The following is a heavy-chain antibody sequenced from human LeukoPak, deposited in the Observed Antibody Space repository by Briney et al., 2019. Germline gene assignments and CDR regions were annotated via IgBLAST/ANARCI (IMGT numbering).Heavy chain of an antibody. V-gene: IGHV4-34*01. D-gene: IGHD6-19*01. J-gene: IGHJ3*02. Sequence: PSETLSLTCAVFGGSFSDYYWIWLRHPPGKGREWFGEINHSGSTNYKPSLKSRVTISIDTSKNQFSLRLSSVTAADTAVYYCARKQRLVLADAFDIWGQGTMVTVSS. CDR3: ARKQRLVLADAFDI. CDR2: INHSGST. CDR1: GGSFSDYY.